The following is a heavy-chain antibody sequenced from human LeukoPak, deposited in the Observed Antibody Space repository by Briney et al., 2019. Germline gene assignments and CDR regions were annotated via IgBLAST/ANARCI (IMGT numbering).Heavy chain of an antibody. CDR1: GGSFSGYY. J-gene: IGHJ6*04. V-gene: IGHV4-34*01. Sequence: SETLSLTCAVYGGSFSGYYWSWVRQPPGKGLEWIGEINHRRSTNYNPSLKSRVTMSVDTSKNQFSLNLSSVTAADTAVYYCARLEFLEWFRVDVWGKGTTVTVSS. CDR2: INHRRST. D-gene: IGHD3-3*01. CDR3: ARLEFLEWFRVDV.